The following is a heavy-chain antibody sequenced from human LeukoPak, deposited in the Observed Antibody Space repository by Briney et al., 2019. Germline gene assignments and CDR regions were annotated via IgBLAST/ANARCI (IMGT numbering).Heavy chain of an antibody. CDR2: ISSSSSYI. Sequence: GGSLRLSCAASGFTFSSYSMNWVRQAPGKGLEWVSSISSSSSYIYYADSVKGRFTIPRDNAKNSLYLQMNSLRAEDTAVYYCARADSYYGSGSYPGTWGQGTLVTVSS. CDR1: GFTFSSYS. D-gene: IGHD3-10*01. CDR3: ARADSYYGSGSYPGT. J-gene: IGHJ5*02. V-gene: IGHV3-21*01.